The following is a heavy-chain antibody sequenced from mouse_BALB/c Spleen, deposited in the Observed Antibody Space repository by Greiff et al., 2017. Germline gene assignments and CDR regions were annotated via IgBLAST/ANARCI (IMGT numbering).Heavy chain of an antibody. Sequence: VQLQQSGAELVKPGASVKLSCTASGFNIKDTYMHWVKQRPEQGLEWIGRIDPANGNTKYDPKFQGKATITADTSSNTAYLQLSSLTCEDTAVFYCSHYGSSEGYFDVWGAVTTVTVSS. V-gene: IGHV14-3*02. D-gene: IGHD1-1*01. CDR2: IDPANGNT. CDR1: GFNIKDTY. CDR3: SHYGSSEGYFDV. J-gene: IGHJ1*01.